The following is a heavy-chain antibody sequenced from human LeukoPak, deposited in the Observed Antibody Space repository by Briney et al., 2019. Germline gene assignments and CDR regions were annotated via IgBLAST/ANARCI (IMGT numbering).Heavy chain of an antibody. V-gene: IGHV3-7*03. J-gene: IGHJ4*02. CDR1: GFTFSSSW. CDR3: ARDLYNSASK. D-gene: IGHD6-25*01. Sequence: GGSLRLSCTASGFTFSSSWMTWVRQAPGKGLEWVANIKQDGGEKYYVDSVKGRFTISRDNAKNSLYLQMNSLRAEDTAVYYCARDLYNSASKWGQGTLVTVSS. CDR2: IKQDGGEK.